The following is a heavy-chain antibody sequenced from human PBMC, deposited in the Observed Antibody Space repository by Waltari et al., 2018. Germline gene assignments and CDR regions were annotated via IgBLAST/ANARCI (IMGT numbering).Heavy chain of an antibody. D-gene: IGHD5-18*01. Sequence: QVQLVQSGAEVEGPGGSVKVPCKASGYNFNGYYIHWLRQAPGQGLEWVGRIDPNIGGTKYARKYQGRVTMTRDTSIATAYMELTRLRSDDTAVYYCARDREGYGFELFDYWGQGTLITVS. V-gene: IGHV1-2*06. CDR3: ARDREGYGFELFDY. CDR2: IDPNIGGT. CDR1: GYNFNGYY. J-gene: IGHJ4*02.